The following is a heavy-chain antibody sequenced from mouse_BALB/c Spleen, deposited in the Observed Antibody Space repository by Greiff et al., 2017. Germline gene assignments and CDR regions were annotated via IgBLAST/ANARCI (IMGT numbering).Heavy chain of an antibody. CDR1: GYTFTSYW. D-gene: IGHD1-1*01. J-gene: IGHJ4*01. CDR2: INPSTGYT. V-gene: IGHV1-7*01. Sequence: QVQLQQSGAELAKPGASVKMSCKASGYTFTSYWMHWVKQRPGQGLEWIGYINPSTGYTEYNQKFKDKATLTADKSSSTAYMQLSSLTSEDSAVYYCARDDYGSSYGAMDYWGQGTSVTVSS. CDR3: ARDDYGSSYGAMDY.